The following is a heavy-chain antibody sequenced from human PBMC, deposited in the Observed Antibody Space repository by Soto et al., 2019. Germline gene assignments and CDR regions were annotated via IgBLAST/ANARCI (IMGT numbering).Heavy chain of an antibody. CDR2: IRGSGATT. CDR1: GFTFTDYA. CDR3: AKIVPATQY. V-gene: IGHV3-23*01. J-gene: IGHJ4*02. D-gene: IGHD2-21*02. Sequence: PGGSLRLSCAASGFTFTDYAMSWVRQAPGKGLEWVSGIRGSGATTYYADSVKGRFTISRDDSKNTLYLQMNSLRAEDTAVYYCAKIVPATQYWGQGTLVTVSS.